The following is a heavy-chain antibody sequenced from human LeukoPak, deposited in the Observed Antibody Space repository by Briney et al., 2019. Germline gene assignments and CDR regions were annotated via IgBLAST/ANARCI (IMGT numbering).Heavy chain of an antibody. V-gene: IGHV4-39*01. Sequence: KPSETLSLTCTVSGGSINSPNSYWGWIRQPPGKGLEWIGSIFHDGTTYYSPSLKSRVTVSVDTSLNQFSLSLMSMTATDTAVYYCARRVVAGTTVDFWGQGNLVTVSS. CDR3: ARRVVAGTTVDF. CDR1: GGSINSPNSY. CDR2: IFHDGTT. D-gene: IGHD1-1*01. J-gene: IGHJ4*02.